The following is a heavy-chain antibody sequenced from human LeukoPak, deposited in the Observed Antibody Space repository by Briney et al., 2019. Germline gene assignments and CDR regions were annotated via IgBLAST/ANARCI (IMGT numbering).Heavy chain of an antibody. CDR3: ARLHRGSGYNY. D-gene: IGHD3-3*01. CDR2: IYHSGST. Sequence: PSQTLSLTCTVSGGSISSGGYYWSWIRQPPGKGLEWIGYIYHSGSTYYNPSLKSRVTISVDRSKNQFSLKLSSVTAADTAVYYCARLHRGSGYNYWGQGTLVTVSS. CDR1: GGSISSGGYY. J-gene: IGHJ4*02. V-gene: IGHV4-30-2*01.